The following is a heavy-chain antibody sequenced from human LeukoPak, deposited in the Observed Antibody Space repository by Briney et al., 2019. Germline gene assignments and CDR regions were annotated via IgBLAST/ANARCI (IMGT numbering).Heavy chain of an antibody. CDR2: FDPEDGET. CDR1: GYTLTELS. V-gene: IGHV1-24*01. CDR3: ARVSYYAPPDYFDY. Sequence: GASVKVSCKVSGYTLTELSMHWVRQAPGKGLEWMGGFDPEDGETIYAQKFQGRVTMTEDTSTDTAYMELSSLRSDDTAVYYCARVSYYAPPDYFDYWGQGTLVTVSS. J-gene: IGHJ4*02. D-gene: IGHD3-10*01.